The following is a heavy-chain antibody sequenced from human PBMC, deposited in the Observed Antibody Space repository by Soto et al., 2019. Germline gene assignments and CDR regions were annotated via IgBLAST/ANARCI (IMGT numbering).Heavy chain of an antibody. J-gene: IGHJ4*02. CDR2: ISYDGSNK. CDR1: GFTLSSYA. Sequence: GGSLRLSCAASGFTLSSYAMHWVRQAPGKGLEWVAVISYDGSNKYYADSVKGRFTISRDNSKNTLYLQMNSLRAEDTAVYYCAKEAPLDFDYWGQGTLVTVSS. CDR3: AKEAPLDFDY. V-gene: IGHV3-30-3*01.